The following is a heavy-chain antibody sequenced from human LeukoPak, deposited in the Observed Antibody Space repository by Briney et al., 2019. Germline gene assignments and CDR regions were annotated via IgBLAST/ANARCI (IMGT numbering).Heavy chain of an antibody. CDR1: GGSISSGGYY. J-gene: IGHJ4*02. Sequence: PSETLSLTCTVSGGSISSGGYYWSWIRQPPGKGLEWIGYIYYSGSTKYNPSLKSRVTISVDTSKNQFSLKLSSVTAADTAVYYCGSGSYYFDYWGQGTLVTVST. D-gene: IGHD3-10*01. CDR2: IYYSGST. CDR3: GSGSYYFDY. V-gene: IGHV4-61*08.